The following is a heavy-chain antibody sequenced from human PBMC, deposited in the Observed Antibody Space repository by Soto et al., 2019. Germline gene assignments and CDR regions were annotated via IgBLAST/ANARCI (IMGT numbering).Heavy chain of an antibody. CDR3: TRGCSSTSCYPGLDY. D-gene: IGHD2-2*01. V-gene: IGHV3-49*03. CDR1: GFTFGDYA. J-gene: IGHJ4*02. CDR2: IRSKAYGGTT. Sequence: LRLSCTASGFTFGDYAMSWFRQAPGKGLEWVGFIRSKAYGGTTEYAASVKGRFTISRDDSKSIAYLQMNSLKTEDTAVYYCTRGCSSTSCYPGLDYWGQGTLVTVSS.